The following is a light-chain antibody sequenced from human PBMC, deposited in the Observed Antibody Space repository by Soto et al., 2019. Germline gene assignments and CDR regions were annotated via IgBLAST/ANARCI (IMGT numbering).Light chain of an antibody. CDR2: AAS. CDR3: QQANSFPHT. J-gene: IGKJ2*01. Sequence: DIQMTQSPSSVASSGGDRVTITCRARQGNSRWLAWYQQKPGKAPKLLIYAASSLQSGVPSRFSGSGSGTDFTLTISSLQPEDFATYYCQQANSFPHTFGQGTKLEIK. CDR1: QGNSRW. V-gene: IGKV1-12*01.